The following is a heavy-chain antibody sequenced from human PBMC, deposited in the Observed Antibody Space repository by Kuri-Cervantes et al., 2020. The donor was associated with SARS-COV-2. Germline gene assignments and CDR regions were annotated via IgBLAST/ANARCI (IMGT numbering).Heavy chain of an antibody. CDR2: IKSKTDGGTT. J-gene: IGHJ3*02. V-gene: IGHV3-15*01. CDR3: TTVEAELQIVVVPAADYDAFDI. CDR1: GFTFSNSD. Sequence: GGSLRLSCAASGFTFSNSDMNWVRQAPGKGLEWVGRIKSKTDGGTTDYAAPVKGRFTISRDDSKNTLYLQMNSLKTEDTAVYYCTTVEAELQIVVVPAADYDAFDIWGRGTMVTVSS. D-gene: IGHD2-2*01.